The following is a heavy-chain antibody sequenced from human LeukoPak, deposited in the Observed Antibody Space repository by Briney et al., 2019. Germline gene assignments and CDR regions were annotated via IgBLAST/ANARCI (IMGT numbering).Heavy chain of an antibody. CDR2: IYYSGST. Sequence: SQTLSLTCTVSGGSISSGDYYWSWIRQPPGKGLEWIGYIYYSGSTYYNPSLKSRVTISVDTSRKQFSLKLSSVTAADTAVYYCARVWVYCSSTSCQGEDWGQGTLVTVSS. V-gene: IGHV4-30-4*08. D-gene: IGHD2-2*01. CDR3: ARVWVYCSSTSCQGED. CDR1: GGSISSGDYY. J-gene: IGHJ4*02.